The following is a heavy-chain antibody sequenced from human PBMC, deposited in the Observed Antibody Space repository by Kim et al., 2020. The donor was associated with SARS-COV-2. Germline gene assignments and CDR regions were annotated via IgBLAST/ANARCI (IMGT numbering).Heavy chain of an antibody. D-gene: IGHD4-4*01. J-gene: IGHJ4*02. V-gene: IGHV1-3*01. CDR3: ARDMNPTVYDY. Sequence: KTKYSKTFQGRVTITRDTSANTAYMDLRSLTVEDTAIYYCARDMNPTVYDYWGQGTLVTVSS. CDR2: KT.